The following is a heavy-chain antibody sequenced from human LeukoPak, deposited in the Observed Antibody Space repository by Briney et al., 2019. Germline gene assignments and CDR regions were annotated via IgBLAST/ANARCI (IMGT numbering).Heavy chain of an antibody. V-gene: IGHV3-21*01. CDR2: ISSSSGYI. CDR3: AREGTLLLEWLLCD. D-gene: IGHD3-3*01. Sequence: KPGGSLRLSCAASGFTFSTYGMNWVRQAPGKGLEWVSYISSSSGYIHYTDSVKGRFTISRDNAKNSLYLQMNSLRADDTAVYYCAREGTLLLEWLLCDWGQGTLVTVSS. CDR1: GFTFSTYG. J-gene: IGHJ4*02.